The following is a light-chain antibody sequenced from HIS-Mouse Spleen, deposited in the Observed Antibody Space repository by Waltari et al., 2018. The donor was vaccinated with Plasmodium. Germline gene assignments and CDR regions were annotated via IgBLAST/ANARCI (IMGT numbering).Light chain of an antibody. CDR3: CSYAGSSTFVV. V-gene: IGLV2-23*03. Sequence: QSALPPPAPVSGSPGQPIPTSCTGTSRAVGSYNLVHWYQQHPGNAPKLMIYEGSNRPSGVSNRFAGSKSGNTASLTISGLQAEDEADYYCCSYAGSSTFVVFGGGTKLTVL. CDR1: SRAVGSYNL. CDR2: EGS. J-gene: IGLJ2*01.